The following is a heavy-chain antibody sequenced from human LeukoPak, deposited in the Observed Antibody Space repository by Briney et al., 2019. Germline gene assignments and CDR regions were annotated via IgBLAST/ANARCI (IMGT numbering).Heavy chain of an antibody. D-gene: IGHD3-22*01. Sequence: PGGSLRLSCAASEFTFSSYSMNWVRQAPGKGLEWVSSISSSSSYIYYADSVKGRFTISRDNAKNSLYLQMNSLRAEDTAVYYCAKDVSSGYEGAFDIWGQGTMVTVSS. CDR3: AKDVSSGYEGAFDI. CDR2: ISSSSSYI. CDR1: EFTFSSYS. V-gene: IGHV3-21*01. J-gene: IGHJ3*02.